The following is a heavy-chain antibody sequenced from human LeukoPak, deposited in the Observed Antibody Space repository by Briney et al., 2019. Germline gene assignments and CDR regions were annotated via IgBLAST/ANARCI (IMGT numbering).Heavy chain of an antibody. CDR2: ISYDGSNK. CDR3: AREKNRNYFDY. J-gene: IGHJ4*02. Sequence: PGRSLRLSCAASGFTFNSYAMHWVRQAPGKGLEWVAVISYDGSNKYYADSVKGRFTISRDNSKNTLYLQMNSLRAEDTAVYYCAREKNRNYFDYWGQGTPVTVSS. CDR1: GFTFNSYA. D-gene: IGHD1-14*01. V-gene: IGHV3-30*04.